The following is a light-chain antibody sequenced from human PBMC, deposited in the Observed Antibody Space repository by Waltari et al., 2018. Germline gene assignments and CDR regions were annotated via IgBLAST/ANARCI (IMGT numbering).Light chain of an antibody. CDR1: KGAVTSTHH. CDR3: LLSYSGTRV. Sequence: QAVVTQEPSLTVSPGGTVTLTCGPTKGAVTSTHHSYWFHKKPGQAPRTLIYDTNRRHSETPARFSGSLLGDKAALTLSGAQPEDEADYYCLLSYSGTRVFGTGTKVTVL. V-gene: IGLV7-46*01. J-gene: IGLJ1*01. CDR2: DTN.